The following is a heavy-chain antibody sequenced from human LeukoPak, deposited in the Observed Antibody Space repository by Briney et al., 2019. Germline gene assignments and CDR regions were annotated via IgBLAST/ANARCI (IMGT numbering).Heavy chain of an antibody. CDR3: ARVLKSRTWFDP. CDR1: GYTFTGYY. D-gene: IGHD3-10*01. J-gene: IGHJ5*02. Sequence: ASVKVSCKASGYTFTGYYMHWLRQAPGQGLEWMGWINPNSGGTNYAQKFQGRVTMARDTSISTAYMELSRLRSDDTAVYYCARVLKSRTWFDPWGQGTLVTVSS. V-gene: IGHV1-2*02. CDR2: INPNSGGT.